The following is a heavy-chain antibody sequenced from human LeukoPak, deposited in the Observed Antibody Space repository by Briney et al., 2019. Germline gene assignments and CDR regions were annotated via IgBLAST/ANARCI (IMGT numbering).Heavy chain of an antibody. D-gene: IGHD4-17*01. CDR2: VNHSGRT. V-gene: IGHV4-34*01. CDR3: ARGLGLRVMTTVTTFDY. J-gene: IGHJ4*02. CDR1: GVSFSEHY. Sequence: SETLSLTCAVYGVSFSEHYWRWIRQPPGKGLEWIGEVNHSGRTNYNPSLKSRVTISADRSQNQFSLKLSSVTAADTAVYYCARGLGLRVMTTVTTFDYWGQGTLVTVSS.